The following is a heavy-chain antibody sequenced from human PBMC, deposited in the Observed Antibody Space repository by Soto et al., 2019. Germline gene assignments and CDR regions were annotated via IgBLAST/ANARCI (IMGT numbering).Heavy chain of an antibody. D-gene: IGHD6-19*01. CDR2: IYPGDSDT. CDR3: ARIQSSGWSHYYYYGMDV. CDR1: GYSFTSYW. V-gene: IGHV5-51*01. Sequence: PGESLKISCRGSGYSFTSYWIGWVRQMPGKGLEWMGIIYPGDSDTRYSPSFQGQVTISADKSISTAYLQWSSLKASDTAMYYCARIQSSGWSHYYYYGMDVWGQGTTVTVSS. J-gene: IGHJ6*02.